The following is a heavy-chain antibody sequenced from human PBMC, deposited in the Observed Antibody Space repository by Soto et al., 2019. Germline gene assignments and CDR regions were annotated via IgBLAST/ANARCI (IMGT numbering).Heavy chain of an antibody. V-gene: IGHV5-51*01. CDR1: GYIFSSYW. D-gene: IGHD2-21*02. Sequence: PGESLKISCKGSGYIFSSYWIGWVRQVPGKGLEWMGNIYPGDSDTRYSPSFQGQVTISIDKSINTAYLQWSSLRASDTAMYYCARPYGGNSPLFDYWGQGTLVT. J-gene: IGHJ4*01. CDR3: ARPYGGNSPLFDY. CDR2: IYPGDSDT.